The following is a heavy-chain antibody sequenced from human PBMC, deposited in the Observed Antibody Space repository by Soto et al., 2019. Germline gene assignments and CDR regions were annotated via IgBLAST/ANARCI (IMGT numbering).Heavy chain of an antibody. J-gene: IGHJ4*02. D-gene: IGHD3-10*01. V-gene: IGHV4-31*03. Sequence: QVQLQESGPGLVKPSQTLSLTCTVSGGSISSGGYYWSWIRQHPGKGLECIGYIYYSGRTYYNPSLKWRVTISVGSSENQFSLKLCSVTAADTAVYYCARYGSGSYYPTTFDYWGQGTLVTVSS. CDR1: GGSISSGGYY. CDR3: ARYGSGSYYPTTFDY. CDR2: IYYSGRT.